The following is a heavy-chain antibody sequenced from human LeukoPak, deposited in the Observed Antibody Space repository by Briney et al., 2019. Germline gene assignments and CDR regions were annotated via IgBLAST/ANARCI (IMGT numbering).Heavy chain of an antibody. CDR1: GFTFSSYW. V-gene: IGHV3-7*01. CDR2: IKQDGSEK. D-gene: IGHD5-18*01. J-gene: IGHJ6*03. Sequence: PPGGSLRLSCAASGFTFSSYWMSWVRQAPGKGLEWVANIKQDGSEKYYVDSVKGRFTISRDNAKNSLYLQMNSLRAEDTAVYYCARVSVDTAHNYYYMDVWGKGTTVTISS. CDR3: ARVSVDTAHNYYYMDV.